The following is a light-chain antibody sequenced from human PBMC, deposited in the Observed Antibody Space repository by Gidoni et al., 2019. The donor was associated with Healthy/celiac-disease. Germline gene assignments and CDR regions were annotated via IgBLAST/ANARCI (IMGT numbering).Light chain of an antibody. CDR2: GAS. V-gene: IGKV3-15*01. CDR3: QRDT. Sequence: EIVMTQSPATLSVSPGERATLSCRASQSVSSNLAWYQQKPGQAPRLLIYGASTRATGIPARFSGSGSGTEFTLTISSLQSEDFAVYYCQRDTFGGGTKVEIK. CDR1: QSVSSN. J-gene: IGKJ4*01.